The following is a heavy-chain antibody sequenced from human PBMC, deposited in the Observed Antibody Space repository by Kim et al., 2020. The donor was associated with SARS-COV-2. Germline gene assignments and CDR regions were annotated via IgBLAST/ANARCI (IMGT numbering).Heavy chain of an antibody. Sequence: RYSPSFQGQVTISADKSISTAYLQWSSLKASDTAMYYCARLWFGEYFDYWGQGTLVTVSS. CDR3: ARLWFGEYFDY. D-gene: IGHD3-10*01. V-gene: IGHV5-51*01. J-gene: IGHJ4*02.